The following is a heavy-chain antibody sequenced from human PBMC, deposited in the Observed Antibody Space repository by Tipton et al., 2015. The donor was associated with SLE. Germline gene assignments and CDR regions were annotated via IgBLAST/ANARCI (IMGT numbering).Heavy chain of an antibody. V-gene: IGHV4-4*07. D-gene: IGHD2-15*01. J-gene: IGHJ4*02. CDR3: ARASRVVVAQYYFDY. CDR2: IYSSGST. Sequence: LRLSCTVSGGSISGYYWSWIRQPAGKGLEWIGRIYSSGSTNSDPSLKSRVTMSVDTSKNQFSLKLSSVTAADTAVYYCARASRVVVAQYYFDYWGQGTLVTVSS. CDR1: GGSISGYY.